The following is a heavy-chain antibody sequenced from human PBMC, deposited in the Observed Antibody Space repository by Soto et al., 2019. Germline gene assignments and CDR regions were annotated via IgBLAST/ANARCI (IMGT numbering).Heavy chain of an antibody. V-gene: IGHV4-31*03. D-gene: IGHD3-22*01. J-gene: IGHJ4*02. Sequence: SETLSLTCNVSGGSISSGGYYWNWIRQVPGRGLEWIGYISYSASSFYNPSLESRVSVSIDTSGNQFSLKLSSMTAADTAVYFCARAHTYYYDISGYYYAYYPFDYWGQGTLVTVSS. CDR2: ISYSASS. CDR3: ARAHTYYYDISGYYYAYYPFDY. CDR1: GGSISSGGYY.